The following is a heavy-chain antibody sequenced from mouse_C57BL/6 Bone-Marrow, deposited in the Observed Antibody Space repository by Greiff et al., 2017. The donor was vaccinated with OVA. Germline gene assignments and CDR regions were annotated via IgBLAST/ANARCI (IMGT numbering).Heavy chain of an antibody. J-gene: IGHJ1*03. CDR1: GFTFSDYY. CDR3: ARDGHYGSSWWYFDV. D-gene: IGHD1-1*01. CDR2: INYDGSSP. Sequence: EVKLVESEGGLVQPGSSMKLSCTASGFTFSDYYMAWVRQVPEKGLEWVANINYDGSSPYYLDSLKSRFIISRDNAKNILYLQMSSLKSEDTATYYCARDGHYGSSWWYFDVWGTGTTVTVSS. V-gene: IGHV5-16*01.